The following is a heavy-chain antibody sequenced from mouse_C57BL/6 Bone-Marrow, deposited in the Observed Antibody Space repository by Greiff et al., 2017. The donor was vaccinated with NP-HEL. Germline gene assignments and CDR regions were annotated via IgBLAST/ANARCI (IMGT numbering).Heavy chain of an antibody. V-gene: IGHV1-55*01. CDR1: GYTFTSYW. D-gene: IGHD2-5*01. CDR3: ARTYYSNGGFAY. J-gene: IGHJ3*01. Sequence: QVQLKQPGAELVKPGASVKMSCKASGYTFTSYWITWVKQRPGQGLEWIGDIYPGSGSTNYNEKFKSKATLTVDTSSSTAYMQLSSLTSEDSAVYYCARTYYSNGGFAYWGQGTLVTVSA. CDR2: IYPGSGST.